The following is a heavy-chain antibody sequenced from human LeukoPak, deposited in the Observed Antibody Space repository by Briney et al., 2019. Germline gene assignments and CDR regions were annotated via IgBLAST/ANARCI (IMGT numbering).Heavy chain of an antibody. D-gene: IGHD3-22*01. J-gene: IGHJ3*02. CDR1: GYTFTGYY. Sequence: ASVKVSCKASGYTFTGYYMHWVRQATGQGLEWMGWMNPNSGNTGYAQKFQGRVTMTRNTSISTAYMELSSLRSEDTAVYYCAILPYYYDSSGYYTPGAFDIWGQGTMVTVSS. CDR2: MNPNSGNT. V-gene: IGHV1-8*02. CDR3: AILPYYYDSSGYYTPGAFDI.